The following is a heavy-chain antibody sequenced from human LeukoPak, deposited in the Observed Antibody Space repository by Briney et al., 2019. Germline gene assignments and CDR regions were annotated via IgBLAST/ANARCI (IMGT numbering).Heavy chain of an antibody. CDR2: INHSGST. J-gene: IGHJ6*02. D-gene: IGHD3-10*01. CDR3: ARVRRNYGSGTRGLMDV. Sequence: SETLSLTCAVYGGSFSGYCWSWIRQPPGKGLEWIGEINHSGSTNYNPSLKSRVTISVDTSKNQFSLKLSSVTAADMAVYYCARVRRNYGSGTRGLMDVWGQGTTVTVSS. V-gene: IGHV4-34*01. CDR1: GGSFSGYC.